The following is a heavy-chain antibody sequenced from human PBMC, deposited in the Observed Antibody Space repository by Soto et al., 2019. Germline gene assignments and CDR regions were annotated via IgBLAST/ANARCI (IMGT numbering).Heavy chain of an antibody. CDR1: SGSISSSNW. V-gene: IGHV4-4*02. CDR2: IYHSGST. D-gene: IGHD3-9*01. J-gene: IGHJ4*02. Sequence: SETLSLTCAVSSGSISSSNWWSWVRQPPGKGLEWIGEIYHSGSTNYNPSLKSRVTISVDKSKNQFSLKLSSVTAADTAVYYCARDDHYDILTGYLYYFDHWGQGTRVTVSS. CDR3: ARDDHYDILTGYLYYFDH.